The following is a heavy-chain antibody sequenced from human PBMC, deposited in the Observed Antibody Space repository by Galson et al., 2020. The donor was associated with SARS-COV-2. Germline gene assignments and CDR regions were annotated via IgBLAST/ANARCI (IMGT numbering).Heavy chain of an antibody. V-gene: IGHV4-59*01. CDR3: ARDPGLLAPSSYYYYYYGMDV. CDR1: GGSISSYY. CDR2: IYYSGST. D-gene: IGHD2-15*01. Sequence: SETLSLTCTVSGGSISSYYWSWIRQPPGKGLEWIGYIYYSGSTNYNPSLKSRVTLSVDTSKNQFSLKLSSVTAADTAVYYCARDPGLLAPSSYYYYYYGMDVWGQGTTVTVSS. J-gene: IGHJ6*02.